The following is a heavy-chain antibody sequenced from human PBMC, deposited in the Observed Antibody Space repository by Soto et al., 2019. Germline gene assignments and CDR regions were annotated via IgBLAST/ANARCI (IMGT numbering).Heavy chain of an antibody. CDR1: GFTFSSYA. CDR2: ISGSGGST. Sequence: GASLRLSCAASGFTFSSYAMSWVRQAPGKGLEWVSAISGSGGSTYYADSVKGRFPISRDNSKNTLYLQMNSLRAEDTAVYYCAKVYDFWSGYSDYWGQGTLVTVSS. J-gene: IGHJ4*02. CDR3: AKVYDFWSGYSDY. V-gene: IGHV3-23*01. D-gene: IGHD3-3*01.